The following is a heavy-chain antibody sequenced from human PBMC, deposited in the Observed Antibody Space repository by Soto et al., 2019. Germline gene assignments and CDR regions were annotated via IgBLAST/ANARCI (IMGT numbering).Heavy chain of an antibody. V-gene: IGHV4-39*07. J-gene: IGHJ5*02. CDR1: GGSISSSSYY. D-gene: IGHD3-3*01. CDR3: SRDDSDGFFT. CDR2: IYYSGST. Sequence: SSETLSLTCTVSGGSISSSSYYWGWIRQPPGKGLEWIGSIYYSGSTYYNPSLKSRVTISRDDSKKTAYLQMNNLESEDTAVYNCSRDDSDGFFTWGRGTLVTVSS.